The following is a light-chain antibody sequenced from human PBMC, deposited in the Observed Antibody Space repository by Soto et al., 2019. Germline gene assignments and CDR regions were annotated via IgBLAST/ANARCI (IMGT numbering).Light chain of an antibody. J-gene: IGKJ4*01. Sequence: DIQMTQSPSTLSASVGDRVTITCRASQTFSGWLAWYQQRPGKGPKLLIYKASTLESGVPSRFSGSGSGTEFPLTVGSLQPDDFAIYYGQQYDSFPLTFGGGTKVEIK. CDR1: QTFSGW. CDR3: QQYDSFPLT. CDR2: KAS. V-gene: IGKV1-5*03.